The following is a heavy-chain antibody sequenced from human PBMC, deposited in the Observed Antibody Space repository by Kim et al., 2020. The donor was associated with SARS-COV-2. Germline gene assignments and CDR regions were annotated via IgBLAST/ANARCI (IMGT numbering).Heavy chain of an antibody. CDR3: ARISSTCGGMDV. V-gene: IGHV3-33*01. J-gene: IGHJ6*02. Sequence: GGSLRLSCAASGFTFSNYGMHWVRQAPGKGLEWVAVIWYSGSNENYADSVKGRFTISRDNSKNTLYLQMNSLRAEDTAVYYCARISSTCGGMDVWGQGTT. CDR1: GFTFSNYG. D-gene: IGHD2-21*01. CDR2: IWYSGSNE.